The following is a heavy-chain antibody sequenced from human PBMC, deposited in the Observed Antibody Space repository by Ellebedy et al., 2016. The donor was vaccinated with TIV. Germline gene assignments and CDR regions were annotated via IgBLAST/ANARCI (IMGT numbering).Heavy chain of an antibody. CDR1: GGSISSYY. V-gene: IGHV4-59*01. CDR3: ARDTAVGGMDV. J-gene: IGHJ6*02. D-gene: IGHD4-17*01. CDR2: IYYSGST. Sequence: SETLSLTXTVSGGSISSYYWSWIRQPPGKGLEWIGYIYYSGSTNYNPSLKSRVTISVDTSKNQFSLKLSSVTAADTAVYYCARDTAVGGMDVWGQGTTVTVSS.